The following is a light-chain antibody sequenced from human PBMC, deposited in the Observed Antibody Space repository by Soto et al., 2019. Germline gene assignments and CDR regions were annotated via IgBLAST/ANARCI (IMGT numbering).Light chain of an antibody. V-gene: IGKV3-20*01. CDR1: QSVSSSY. CDR3: QQYGSSPPIT. J-gene: IGKJ5*01. Sequence: EIVLTQSAGTLSLSPGERSTLSCRLSQSVSSSYLAWYQQKPGQAPRLLIYGASSRATGIPDRFSGSGSGTDFTLTISRLEPEDFAVYYCQQYGSSPPITFGQGTRLEI. CDR2: GAS.